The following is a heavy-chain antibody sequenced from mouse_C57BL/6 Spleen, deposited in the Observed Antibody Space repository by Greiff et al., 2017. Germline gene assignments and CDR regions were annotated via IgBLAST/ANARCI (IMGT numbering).Heavy chain of an antibody. CDR3: ARGDYYGSSYLYYYAMDY. V-gene: IGHV1-9*01. Sequence: QVQLQQSGAELMKPGASVKLSCKATGYTFTGYWIEWVKQRPGHGLEWIGEILPGSGSTNYNEKFKGKATFTADTSSNTAYMQLSSLTTEDSAIYYCARGDYYGSSYLYYYAMDYWGQGTSVTVSS. CDR2: ILPGSGST. CDR1: GYTFTGYW. J-gene: IGHJ4*01. D-gene: IGHD1-1*01.